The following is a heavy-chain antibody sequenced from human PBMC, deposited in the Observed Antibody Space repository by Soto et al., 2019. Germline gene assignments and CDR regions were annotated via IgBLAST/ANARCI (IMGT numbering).Heavy chain of an antibody. CDR3: ARAPRELLAEGPLFLYYYYGLDV. Sequence: QVHLQQWGAGLLKPSGTLSLTCAVSGGSFGDAYWSWVRQSPGRGLEWIGEVFHAGNTNYNPSLKSRVTLSADTAKNQFSPRLTSVTAADSAVYYCARAPRELLAEGPLFLYYYYGLDVWGQGTTVVVSS. CDR1: GGSFGDAY. D-gene: IGHD1-7*01. CDR2: VFHAGNT. J-gene: IGHJ6*02. V-gene: IGHV4-34*02.